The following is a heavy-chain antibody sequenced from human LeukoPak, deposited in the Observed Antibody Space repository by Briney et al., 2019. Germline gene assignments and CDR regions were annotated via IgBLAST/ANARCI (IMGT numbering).Heavy chain of an antibody. CDR1: GFTFGDYA. CDR3: TRDRGAYNLYDY. CDR2: IRSKAYGETA. J-gene: IGHJ4*02. D-gene: IGHD1-1*01. Sequence: GGSLRLSCTATGFTFGDYAMSWIRQAPGKGLEWVGFIRSKAYGETADYAASVKGRFTISRDDSKATAYLQMNSLKTEDTAVYHCTRDRGAYNLYDYWGQGTLVTVSS. V-gene: IGHV3-49*03.